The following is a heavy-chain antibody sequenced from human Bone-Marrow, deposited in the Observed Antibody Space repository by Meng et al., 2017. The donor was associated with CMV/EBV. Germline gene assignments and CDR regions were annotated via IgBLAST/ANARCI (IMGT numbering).Heavy chain of an antibody. D-gene: IGHD6-19*01. CDR3: AKARVVGWVTSGWYFDLFDA. V-gene: IGHV3-30*02. CDR2: IRYDGSDK. Sequence: GESLKISCEAAGFIFGSFDMHWVRQAPDKGLEWVAFIRYDGSDKYYLDSLKGRFTISRDNSKNTLYMEMKTLRPEDTAVYHCAKARVVGWVTSGWYFDLFDAWGQGTPVTVSS. CDR1: GFIFGSFD. J-gene: IGHJ5*02.